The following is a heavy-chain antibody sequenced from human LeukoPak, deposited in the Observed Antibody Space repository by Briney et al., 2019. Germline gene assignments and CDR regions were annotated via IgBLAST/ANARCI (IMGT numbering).Heavy chain of an antibody. Sequence: GGSLRLSCATSGFTFRGYWMSWVRQAPGKGLEWVANIKQDGSEKYYVDSVKGRFAISRDNAKSSLYLQMNSLRAEDTAVYYCARDSEGGSYYFDYWGQGTLVTVSS. CDR3: ARDSEGGSYYFDY. J-gene: IGHJ4*02. CDR1: GFTFRGYW. V-gene: IGHV3-7*03. D-gene: IGHD3-16*01. CDR2: IKQDGSEK.